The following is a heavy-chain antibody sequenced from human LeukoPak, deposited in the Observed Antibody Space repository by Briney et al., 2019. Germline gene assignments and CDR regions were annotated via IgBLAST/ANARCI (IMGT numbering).Heavy chain of an antibody. CDR2: INQDGSVK. Sequence: GGSLRLSCTASGFTISNYWMSWVRQAPGKGLEWVANINQDGSVKYYVDSVKGRFTISRDNAKNSLYLQMNNLRAEDTAVYYCAREGRIPEAGQNTLFDSWGQGTVVTVSS. J-gene: IGHJ4*02. CDR1: GFTISNYW. CDR3: AREGRIPEAGQNTLFDS. D-gene: IGHD6-13*01. V-gene: IGHV3-7*01.